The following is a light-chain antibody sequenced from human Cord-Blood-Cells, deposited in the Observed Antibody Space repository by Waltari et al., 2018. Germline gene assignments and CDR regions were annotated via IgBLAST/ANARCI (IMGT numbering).Light chain of an antibody. V-gene: IGLV2-23*01. Sequence: QSALTQPASVSGSPGQSTTISCTGTSSDVGSDNLVSWYQQHPGKAPKLMIYEGSKRPSGVSNRFSGSKSGNTASLTISGLQAEDEADYYCCSYAGSSMVFGGGTKLTVL. J-gene: IGLJ2*01. CDR2: EGS. CDR1: SSDVGSDNL. CDR3: CSYAGSSMV.